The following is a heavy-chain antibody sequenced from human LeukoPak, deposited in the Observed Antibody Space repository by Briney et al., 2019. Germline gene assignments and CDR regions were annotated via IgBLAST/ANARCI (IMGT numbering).Heavy chain of an antibody. Sequence: ASETLSLTCTVSGDSISSSAYYLTWIRQHPGKGLEWIGYIYYSGSTYYNPSLKSRLTISVDTSKNQFSLRLSSVTAADTAVYYCARTTTTYFDPWGQGTLVTVSS. CDR3: ARTTTTYFDP. CDR1: GDSISSSAYY. D-gene: IGHD1-1*01. CDR2: IYYSGST. V-gene: IGHV4-31*03. J-gene: IGHJ5*02.